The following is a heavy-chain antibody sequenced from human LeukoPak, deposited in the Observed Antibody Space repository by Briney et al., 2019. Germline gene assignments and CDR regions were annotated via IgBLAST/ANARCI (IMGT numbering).Heavy chain of an antibody. CDR1: GDSINSFYY. Sequence: SETLSLTCTVSGDSINSFYYWGWIRQPPGKGLEWIGEINHSGSTNYNPSLKSRVTISVDTSKNQFSLKLSSVTAADTAVFYCAKRDSSGSYYFDYWGQGTLVTVSS. D-gene: IGHD3-22*01. CDR2: INHSGST. V-gene: IGHV4-38-2*02. CDR3: AKRDSSGSYYFDY. J-gene: IGHJ4*02.